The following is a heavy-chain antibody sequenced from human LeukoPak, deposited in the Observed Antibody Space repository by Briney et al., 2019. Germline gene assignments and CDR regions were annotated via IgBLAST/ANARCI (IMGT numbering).Heavy chain of an antibody. CDR1: GYSISSAYY. D-gene: IGHD2-2*01. V-gene: IGHV4-38-2*01. CDR2: IYHSGNT. Sequence: SETLSLTCAVSGYSISSAYYWGWIRQPPGKGLEWIGTIYHSGNTYYNPSLKSRVTISVDTSKNQFSLKLSSVTAADTAVYYCARFWGSVPAAISPVDYWGQGTLVTVSS. CDR3: ARFWGSVPAAISPVDY. J-gene: IGHJ4*02.